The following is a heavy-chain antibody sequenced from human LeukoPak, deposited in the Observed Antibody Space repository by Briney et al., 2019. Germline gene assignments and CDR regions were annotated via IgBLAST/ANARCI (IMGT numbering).Heavy chain of an antibody. D-gene: IGHD3-10*01. CDR1: GFTFSSYT. V-gene: IGHV3-23*01. CDR3: ANLEITMIRGP. CDR2: RGRDGAT. Sequence: GGSLRLSCAASGFTFSSYTMSWVRQAPGKGLEWVSGRGRDGATYYVDSVKGRFTISRDNSKNTLYLQMNSLRADDTAVYYCANLEITMIRGPWGQGTLVTVSS. J-gene: IGHJ5*02.